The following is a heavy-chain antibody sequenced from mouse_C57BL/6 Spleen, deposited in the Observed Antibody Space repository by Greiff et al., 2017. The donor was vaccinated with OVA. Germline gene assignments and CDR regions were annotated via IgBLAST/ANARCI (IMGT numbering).Heavy chain of an antibody. CDR2: IDPSDSYT. V-gene: IGHV1-69*01. D-gene: IGHD1-1*01. CDR3: AGYYGSFSYWYFDV. Sequence: QVQLQQPGAELVMPGASVKLSCKASGYTFTSYWMHWVKQRPGQGLEWIGEIDPSDSYTNYNQKFKGKSTLTVDKSSSTAYMQLSSLTSEDSAVYYCAGYYGSFSYWYFDVWGTGTTVTVSS. J-gene: IGHJ1*03. CDR1: GYTFTSYW.